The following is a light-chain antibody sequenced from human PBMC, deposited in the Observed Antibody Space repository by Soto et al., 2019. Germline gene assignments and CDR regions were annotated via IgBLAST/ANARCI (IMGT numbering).Light chain of an antibody. CDR2: GNK. V-gene: IGLV1-40*01. CDR1: SSNIGAGYD. J-gene: IGLJ3*02. CDR3: QSYDTSLSGSV. Sequence: QPVLTQPPSVSGAPGQRVTISCTGSSSNIGAGYDVHWYQQLPGTAPKLLMYGNKHRPSGVPDRFSVSKSGTSASLAITGLQADDEAEYYCQSYDTSLSGSVFGGGTKVTVL.